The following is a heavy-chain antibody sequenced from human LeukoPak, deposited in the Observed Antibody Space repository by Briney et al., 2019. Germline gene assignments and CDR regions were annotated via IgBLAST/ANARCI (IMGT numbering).Heavy chain of an antibody. CDR3: ARGVFGVAMNLDY. CDR1: GGSISSYY. Sequence: SETLSLTCTVSGGSISSYYWSWIRQPPGKGLEWIGYIYYSGSTNYNPSLKSRVTISVDTSKNQFSLKLSSVTAADTAVYYCARGVFGVAMNLDYWGQGALVTVSS. CDR2: IYYSGST. D-gene: IGHD3-3*01. J-gene: IGHJ4*02. V-gene: IGHV4-59*01.